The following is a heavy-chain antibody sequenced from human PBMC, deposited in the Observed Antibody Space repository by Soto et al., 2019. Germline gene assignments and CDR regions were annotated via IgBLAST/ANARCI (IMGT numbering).Heavy chain of an antibody. V-gene: IGHV3-23*01. CDR3: ANGLSGSQYYHYGMDV. D-gene: IGHD1-26*01. CDR1: GFTFSSFA. J-gene: IGHJ6*02. Sequence: EVQLLESGGGLVQPGGSLRLSCAASGFTFSSFAMTWVRQAPGKGLEWVSAISASGGSTYYADSVKGRFTVSRDNSKNTLYLQMSSLRAEDTAVYYCANGLSGSQYYHYGMDVWGQGTTVTVSS. CDR2: ISASGGST.